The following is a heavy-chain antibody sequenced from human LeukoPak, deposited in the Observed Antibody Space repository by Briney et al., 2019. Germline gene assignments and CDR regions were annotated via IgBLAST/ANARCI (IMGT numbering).Heavy chain of an antibody. CDR1: GFTFRTYA. V-gene: IGHV3-21*01. CDR3: VRCTFVLHKRCSAFDV. CDR2: IDSSSSYI. D-gene: IGHD1-1*01. J-gene: IGHJ3*01. Sequence: PGGSLRLSCAASGFTFRTYAMNWVRQAPGKGLEWVSSIDSSSSYIYYADSVKGRFTISRDNAKNSLFLQMNSLRAEDTAVYYCVRCTFVLHKRCSAFDVWGQGTMVTVSA.